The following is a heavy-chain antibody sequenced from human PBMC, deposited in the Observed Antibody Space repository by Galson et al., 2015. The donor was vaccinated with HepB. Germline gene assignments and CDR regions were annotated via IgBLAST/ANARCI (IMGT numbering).Heavy chain of an antibody. CDR1: GGSVSSGSYY. V-gene: IGHV4-61*01. D-gene: IGHD2-2*01. CDR3: ARVYCSRTSCSYGGWFDP. Sequence: ETLSLTCTVSGGSVSSGSYYWSWIRQPPGKGLEWIGYIYYSGSTNNNPSLKSRVSMSVDTSKNQFSLKLSSVTAADTAVYFCARVYCSRTSCSYGGWFDPWGQGTLVTVSS. J-gene: IGHJ5*02. CDR2: IYYSGST.